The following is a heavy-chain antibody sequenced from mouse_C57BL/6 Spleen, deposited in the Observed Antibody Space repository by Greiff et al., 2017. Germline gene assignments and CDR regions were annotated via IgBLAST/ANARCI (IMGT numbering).Heavy chain of an antibody. Sequence: VQLQQSGAELVKPGASVKISCKASGYAFSSYWMNWVKQRPGKGLEWIGQIYPGDGDTNYNGKFKGKATLTADKSSSTAYMQLSSLTSEDSAVYFCARSGDWDWYFDVWGTGTTVTVSS. CDR1: GYAFSSYW. V-gene: IGHV1-80*01. D-gene: IGHD4-1*01. CDR3: ARSGDWDWYFDV. J-gene: IGHJ1*03. CDR2: IYPGDGDT.